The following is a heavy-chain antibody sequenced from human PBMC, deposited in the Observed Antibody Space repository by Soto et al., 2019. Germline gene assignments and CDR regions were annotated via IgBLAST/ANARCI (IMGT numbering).Heavy chain of an antibody. CDR2: IKSKTDGGTT. CDR1: GFPFSNAW. J-gene: IGHJ5*02. CDR3: TTPFYYDILTGYP. D-gene: IGHD3-9*01. Sequence: GGSLRLSCAASGFPFSNAWMSWVRQAPGKGLEWVGRIKSKTDGGTTDYAAPVKGRFTISRDDSKNTLYLQMNSLKTEDTAVYYCTTPFYYDILTGYPWGQGTLVTVSS. V-gene: IGHV3-15*01.